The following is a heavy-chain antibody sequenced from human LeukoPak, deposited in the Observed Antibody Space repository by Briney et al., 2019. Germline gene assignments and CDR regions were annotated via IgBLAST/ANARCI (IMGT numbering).Heavy chain of an antibody. V-gene: IGHV3-33*01. D-gene: IGHD1-26*01. CDR3: ARPLVGDALDY. CDR2: IWYDGSNE. Sequence: GRSLRLSCAASGFTFSRYGMHWVRQAPGKGLEWVAVIWYDGSNEYYADSVKGRLTIFKDNSKNTLHLQMNSLRAEDTAVYYCARPLVGDALDYWGQGTLVTVSS. J-gene: IGHJ4*02. CDR1: GFTFSRYG.